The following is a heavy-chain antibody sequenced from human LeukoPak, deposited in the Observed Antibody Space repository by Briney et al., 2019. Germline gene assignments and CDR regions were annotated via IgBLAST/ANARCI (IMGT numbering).Heavy chain of an antibody. CDR2: INHGGST. CDR1: GGSFSGYY. CDR3: ARGWVVTAYAPFDP. J-gene: IGHJ5*02. V-gene: IGHV4-34*01. D-gene: IGHD2-21*02. Sequence: PSQILSLTCAVYGGSFSGYYWTWIRQTPGKGLEWIGGINHGGSTNYNPSLRSRVTISVDTSKNQFSLRLRSVSAADTAVYYCARGWVVTAYAPFDPWGQGTLVIVSS.